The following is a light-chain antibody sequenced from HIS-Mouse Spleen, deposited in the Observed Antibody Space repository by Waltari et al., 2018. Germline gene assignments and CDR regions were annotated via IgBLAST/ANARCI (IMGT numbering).Light chain of an antibody. Sequence: SYVLTQPPSVSVAPGKTARITCGGNNIGSKSVHWYQQKPGQAPVLGVYDDSDRPSGIPERFSGSHSGNTATLTISRVDAGDEAGYYCQVWDSSSDHVVFGGGTKLTVL. CDR1: NIGSKS. V-gene: IGLV3-21*03. CDR3: QVWDSSSDHVV. CDR2: DDS. J-gene: IGLJ2*01.